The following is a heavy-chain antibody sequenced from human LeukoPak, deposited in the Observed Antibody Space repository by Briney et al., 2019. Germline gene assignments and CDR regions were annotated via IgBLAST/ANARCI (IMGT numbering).Heavy chain of an antibody. Sequence: GGSLRLSCAASGFTFSHHGMHWVRQPPGKGLEWVAVIWSDGSNKFYADSVKGRFTISRDNFKNTVFLQMNSLRTGDTALYYCAKDAQRGFDYSNSLEHWGQGSLVTVSS. CDR1: GFTFSHHG. D-gene: IGHD4-11*01. V-gene: IGHV3-33*06. CDR2: IWSDGSNK. J-gene: IGHJ4*01. CDR3: AKDAQRGFDYSNSLEH.